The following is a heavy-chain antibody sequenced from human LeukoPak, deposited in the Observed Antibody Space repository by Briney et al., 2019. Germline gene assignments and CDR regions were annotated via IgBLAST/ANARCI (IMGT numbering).Heavy chain of an antibody. CDR1: GFTFSDYY. V-gene: IGHV3-11*01. Sequence: GGSLRVSCEASGFTFSDYYMSWVRQAPGKGLEWISHISSASFVIDYGESVKGRTTISRDNAKNSLYLQMNSLTAEDTAVYYCARVRDTILPYYFDYWGQGILVTVSS. J-gene: IGHJ4*02. D-gene: IGHD3-3*01. CDR2: ISSASFVI. CDR3: ARVRDTILPYYFDY.